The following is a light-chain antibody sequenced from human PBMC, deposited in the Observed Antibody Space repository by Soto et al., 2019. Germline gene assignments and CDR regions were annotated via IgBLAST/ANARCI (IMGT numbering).Light chain of an antibody. J-gene: IGLJ1*01. CDR2: GDN. Sequence: QSVLTQPPSASGTPGQRVTISCSGSSSNIGSHPVNWYQQLPGTAPKLLLYGDNQRPSGVPDRFSASKSGASASLAISGLQSEAEATYYCASWDNTLNGFYVFGAGTKVTVL. CDR1: SSNIGSHP. CDR3: ASWDNTLNGFYV. V-gene: IGLV1-44*01.